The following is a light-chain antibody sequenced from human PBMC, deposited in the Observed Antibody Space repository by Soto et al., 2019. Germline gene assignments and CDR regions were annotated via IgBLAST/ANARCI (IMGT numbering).Light chain of an antibody. CDR2: APS. J-gene: IGKJ3*01. CDR3: QHIYCTPLT. V-gene: IGKV1-39*01. CDR1: QSISSY. Sequence: DIQMTQSPSSLSASVGDRVTITCRASQSISSYLNWYQQKPGKAPQLLIYAPSSLQSGVASSFGGGGSTTDSTITISRLQPESVATYYYQHIYCTPLTFGPGTKVDIK.